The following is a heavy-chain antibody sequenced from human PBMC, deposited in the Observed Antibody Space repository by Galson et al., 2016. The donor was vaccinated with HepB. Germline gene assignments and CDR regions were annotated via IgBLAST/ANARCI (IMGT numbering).Heavy chain of an antibody. J-gene: IGHJ6*02. CDR3: ARDLYSSSSGQEGMDI. CDR1: GYTFTNYY. V-gene: IGHV1-46*01. CDR2: INPSGTST. Sequence: SVKVSCKASGYTFTNYYIHWVRQAPGQGLDWVGDINPSGTSTSYAQKFQGRVTVSRDTSTSTVYMELSSLRSEDTAVYYCARDLYSSSSGQEGMDIWGQGTTVTV. D-gene: IGHD6-6*01.